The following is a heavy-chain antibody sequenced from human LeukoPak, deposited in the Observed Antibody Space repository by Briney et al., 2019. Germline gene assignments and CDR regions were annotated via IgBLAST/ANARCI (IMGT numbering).Heavy chain of an antibody. D-gene: IGHD3-10*01. CDR1: GFRFSSYS. J-gene: IGHJ4*02. CDR3: AKGAYGSESYWVDY. Sequence: GGSLRLSCAASGFRFSSYSFNWVRQAPGKGLEWVAFIRYDETNKYYADSVKGRFTLSRDNSKNTLDLQMNSLRAEDTAVYYCAKGAYGSESYWVDYWGQGTLVTVSS. V-gene: IGHV3-30*02. CDR2: IRYDETNK.